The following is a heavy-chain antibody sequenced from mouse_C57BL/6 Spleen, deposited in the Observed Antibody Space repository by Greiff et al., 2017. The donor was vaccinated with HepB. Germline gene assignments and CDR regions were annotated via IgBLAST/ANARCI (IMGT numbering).Heavy chain of an antibody. CDR2: IYPGDGDT. Sequence: VQLQQSGPELVKPGASVKISCKASGYAFTSYWMNWVKQRPGKGLEWIGLIYPGDGDTNYNGKFKSKATLTADKSSSTAYRQLSSLTSEDSAVYFCARGARREGLGYWGQGTTLTVSS. V-gene: IGHV1-82*01. CDR1: GYAFTSYW. D-gene: IGHD3-1*01. CDR3: ARGARREGLGY. J-gene: IGHJ2*01.